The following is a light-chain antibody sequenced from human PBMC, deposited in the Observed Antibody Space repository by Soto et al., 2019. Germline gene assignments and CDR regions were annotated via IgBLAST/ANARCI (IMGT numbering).Light chain of an antibody. CDR1: ESISNY. Sequence: ELVLTQSPATLSLSPGERATLSCRANESISNYLAWYQQKPGQPPRLLIYDASNRAAGVPARFSASGSGTDFTLTISSLEPEDFAVYYCQQRSKWPPLTFGGGTIVESK. V-gene: IGKV3-11*01. CDR3: QQRSKWPPLT. CDR2: DAS. J-gene: IGKJ4*01.